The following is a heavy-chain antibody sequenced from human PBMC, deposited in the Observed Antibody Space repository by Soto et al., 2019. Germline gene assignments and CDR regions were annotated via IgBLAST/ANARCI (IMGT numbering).Heavy chain of an antibody. J-gene: IGHJ4*02. CDR2: ISYDGSNK. Sequence: QVQLVESGGGVVQPGRSLRLSCAASGFTFSSYAMHWVRQAPGKGLEWVAVISYDGSNKYYADSVKGRFTISRDNSKNTLYQQLNSLRDGDTVVYYCSRVIFRRGWPRHYWGQGTLVTVSS. CDR3: SRVIFRRGWPRHY. V-gene: IGHV3-30-3*01. CDR1: GFTFSSYA. D-gene: IGHD3-3*01.